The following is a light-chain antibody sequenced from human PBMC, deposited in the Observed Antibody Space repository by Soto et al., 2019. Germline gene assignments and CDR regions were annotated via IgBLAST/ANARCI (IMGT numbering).Light chain of an antibody. CDR2: DVS. CDR1: STDFGASNN. CDR3: CSYAVTFYV. V-gene: IGLV2-11*01. J-gene: IGLJ1*01. Sequence: QSALTQPRSVSGSHGQSVTISCTGTSTDFGASNNVSWYQQLPGRAPKLMIYDVSERPSGVPDRFSGSKSGNTASLTISGLQADDEADYYCCSYAVTFYVFGTGIKVTAL.